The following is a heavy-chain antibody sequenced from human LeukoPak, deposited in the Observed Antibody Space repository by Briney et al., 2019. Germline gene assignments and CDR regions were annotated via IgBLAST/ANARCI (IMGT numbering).Heavy chain of an antibody. D-gene: IGHD5-12*01. CDR1: GGSISSYY. CDR3: ARGGGATRIDY. V-gene: IGHV4-4*07. Sequence: PSETLSLTCTVSGGSISSYYWSWIRQPAGKGLEWIGRIYTSGSTSYNPSLKSRVTISVDTSKNQFSLKLTSVTAADTAVYYCARGGGATRIDYWGQGTLVTVSS. CDR2: IYTSGST. J-gene: IGHJ4*02.